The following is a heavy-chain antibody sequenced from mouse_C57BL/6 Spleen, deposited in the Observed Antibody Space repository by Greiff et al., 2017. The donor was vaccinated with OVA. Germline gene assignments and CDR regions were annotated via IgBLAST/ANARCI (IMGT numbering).Heavy chain of an antibody. D-gene: IGHD1-1*01. CDR2: IYPGDGDT. Sequence: VKLMESGPELVKPGASVKISCKASGYAFSSSWMNWVKQRPGKGLEWIGRIYPGDGDTNYNGKFKGKATLTADKSSSTAYMQLSSLTSEDSAVYFCARSRVYYLDYWGQGTTLTVSS. J-gene: IGHJ2*01. CDR1: GYAFSSSW. V-gene: IGHV1-82*01. CDR3: ARSRVYYLDY.